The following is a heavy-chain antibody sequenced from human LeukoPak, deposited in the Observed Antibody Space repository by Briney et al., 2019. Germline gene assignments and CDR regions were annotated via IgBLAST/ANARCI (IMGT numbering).Heavy chain of an antibody. J-gene: IGHJ6*02. V-gene: IGHV3-30*18. CDR1: GFTFSSYG. D-gene: IGHD6-19*01. CDR2: ISYDGSNK. Sequence: GGSLRLSCAASGFTFSSYGMHWVRQAPGKGLEWVAVISYDGSNKYYADSVKGRFTTSRDNSKNTLYLQMNSLRAEDTAVYYCAKIFYSSGWSFGMDVWGQGTTVTVSS. CDR3: AKIFYSSGWSFGMDV.